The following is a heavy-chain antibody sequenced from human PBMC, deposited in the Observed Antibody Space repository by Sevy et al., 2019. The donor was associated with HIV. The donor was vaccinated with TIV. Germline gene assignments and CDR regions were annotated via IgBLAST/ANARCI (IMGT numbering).Heavy chain of an antibody. CDR2: IRYDGSNK. CDR3: AKDNHFDWLLSYYYYGMDV. V-gene: IGHV3-30*02. CDR1: GFTFSSYG. D-gene: IGHD3-9*01. J-gene: IGHJ6*02. Sequence: GESLKISCAASGFTFSSYGMHWVRQAPGKGLEWVALIRYDGSNKYYADSVKGRFTISRDNSKNTLYLQMNSLRAEDTAVYYCAKDNHFDWLLSYYYYGMDVWGQGTTVTVSS.